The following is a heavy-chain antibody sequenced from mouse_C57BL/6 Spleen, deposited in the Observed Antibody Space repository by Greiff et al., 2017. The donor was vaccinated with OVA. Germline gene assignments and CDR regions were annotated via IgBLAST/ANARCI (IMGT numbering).Heavy chain of an antibody. J-gene: IGHJ2*01. D-gene: IGHD2-1*01. CDR2: INPNNGGT. CDR1: GYTFTDYN. CDR3: ARSGGIYYGNYGDY. V-gene: IGHV1-22*01. Sequence: VQLQQSGPELVKPGASVTMSCKASGYTFTDYNMHWVKQSHGKSLEWIGYINPNNGGTSYNQKFKGKATLTVNKSSSTAYMELRSLTSEDSAVYYCARSGGIYYGNYGDYWGQGTTLTVSS.